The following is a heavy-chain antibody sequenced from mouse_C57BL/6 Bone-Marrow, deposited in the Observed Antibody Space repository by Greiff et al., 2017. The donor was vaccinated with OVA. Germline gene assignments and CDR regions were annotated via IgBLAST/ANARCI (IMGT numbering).Heavy chain of an antibody. V-gene: IGHV1-39*01. CDR3: ASQDGSYY. CDR1: GYSFTDYN. Sequence: EVKLMESGPELVKPGASVKISCKASGYSFTDYNMNWVKQSNGKSLEWIGVINPNYGTTSYNQKFKSKATLTVDQTSSTAYMQLNSLISEESAVYYCASQDGSYYWGQGTTLTVSS. CDR2: INPNYGTT. J-gene: IGHJ2*01. D-gene: IGHD1-1*01.